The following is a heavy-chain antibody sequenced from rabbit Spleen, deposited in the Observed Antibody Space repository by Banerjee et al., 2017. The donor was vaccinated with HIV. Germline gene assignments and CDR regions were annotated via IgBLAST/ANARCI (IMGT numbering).Heavy chain of an antibody. CDR3: ARSDADRDWSANF. CDR2: IDAGSSGST. Sequence: EESGGDLVKPEGSLTLTCTASGFSFSSSYWICWVRQAPGKGLERIACIDAGSSGSTYYASWAKGRFTISKTSSTTVTLQMTSLTAADTATYFCARSDADRDWSANFWGPGTLVTVS. D-gene: IGHD4-2*01. V-gene: IGHV1S45*01. CDR1: GFSFSSSYW. J-gene: IGHJ4*01.